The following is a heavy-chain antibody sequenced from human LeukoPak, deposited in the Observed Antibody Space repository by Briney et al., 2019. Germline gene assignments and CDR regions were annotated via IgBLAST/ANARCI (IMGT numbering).Heavy chain of an antibody. Sequence: GASVKVSCNASGGTFSSYAISWVRQAPGQGLEWVGGIIPIFGTANYAQKFQGRVTITADESTSTAYMELSSLRSEDTAVYYCAIFSGSGGYWGQGTLVTVSS. CDR3: AIFSGSGGY. D-gene: IGHD1-26*01. CDR2: IIPIFGTA. V-gene: IGHV1-69*13. J-gene: IGHJ4*02. CDR1: GGTFSSYA.